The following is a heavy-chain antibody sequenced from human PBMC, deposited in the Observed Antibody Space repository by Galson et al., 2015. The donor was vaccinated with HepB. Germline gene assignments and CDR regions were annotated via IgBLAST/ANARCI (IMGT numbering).Heavy chain of an antibody. CDR2: INPSGGST. J-gene: IGHJ4*02. Sequence: SVKVSCKASGYTFTSYYMHWVRQAPGQGLEWMGIINPSGGSTSYAQKFQGRVTMTRDTSTSTVYMELSSLRSEDTAVYYCARDHRYFDWLPPLANWGQGTLVTVSS. CDR3: ARDHRYFDWLPPLAN. D-gene: IGHD3-9*01. V-gene: IGHV1-46*01. CDR1: GYTFTSYY.